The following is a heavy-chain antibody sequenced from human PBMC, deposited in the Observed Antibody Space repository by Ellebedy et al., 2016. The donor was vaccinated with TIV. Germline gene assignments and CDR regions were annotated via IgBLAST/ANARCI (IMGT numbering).Heavy chain of an antibody. J-gene: IGHJ4*02. CDR3: ARGRGQGRSSGYCYYFDY. CDR1: DGSISSSSYY. D-gene: IGHD3-22*01. V-gene: IGHV4-39*01. Sequence: MPSETLSLTCTVSDGSISSSSYYWGWIRQPPGKGLEWIGSIYYSGSTYYNPSLKSRVTISVDTSKNQFSLKLSSVTAADTAVYYCARGRGQGRSSGYCYYFDYWGQGTLVTVSS. CDR2: IYYSGST.